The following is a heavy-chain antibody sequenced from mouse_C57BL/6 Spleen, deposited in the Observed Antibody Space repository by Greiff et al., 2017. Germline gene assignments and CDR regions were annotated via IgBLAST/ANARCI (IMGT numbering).Heavy chain of an antibody. CDR1: GYTFTSYW. D-gene: IGHD2-3*01. Sequence: VQLQQPGAELVKPGASVKLSCKASGYTFTSYWMHWVKQRPGQGLEWIGMIHPNSGSTNYNEKFKSKATLTVDKSSSTAYMQLSSLTSEDSAVYYCESKDDGYYVGFAYWGHGALVTVSA. CDR2: IHPNSGST. V-gene: IGHV1-64*01. CDR3: ESKDDGYYVGFAY. J-gene: IGHJ3*01.